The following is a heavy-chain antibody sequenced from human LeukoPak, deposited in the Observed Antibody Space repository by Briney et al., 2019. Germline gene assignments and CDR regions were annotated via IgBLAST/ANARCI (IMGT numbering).Heavy chain of an antibody. J-gene: IGHJ1*01. D-gene: IGHD2-2*02. CDR2: ISGSGGST. CDR1: GYTFSSYA. CDR3: ANLLDCSSTSCYTYYFQH. V-gene: IGHV3-23*01. Sequence: GASVKVSCKASGYTFSSYAMSWVRQAPGKGLEWVSAISGSGGSTYYADSVKGRFTISRDNSKNTLYLQMNSLRAEDTAVYYCANLLDCSSTSCYTYYFQHWGQGTLVTVSS.